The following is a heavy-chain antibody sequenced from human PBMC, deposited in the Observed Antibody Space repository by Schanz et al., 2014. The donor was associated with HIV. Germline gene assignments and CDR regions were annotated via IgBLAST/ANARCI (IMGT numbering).Heavy chain of an antibody. Sequence: EVQLVESGGGLVQPGGSLRLSCVASGFTLSSYSMNWVRQAPGKGLECVSYMSYSSSAMYYADSVKGRFTISRDKAKNSLYLQMNSLRDEDTAVYYCAKGTIFHGDCLDYWGQGTLVTVSS. D-gene: IGHD4-17*01. V-gene: IGHV3-48*02. CDR2: MSYSSSAM. CDR1: GFTLSSYS. CDR3: AKGTIFHGDCLDY. J-gene: IGHJ4*02.